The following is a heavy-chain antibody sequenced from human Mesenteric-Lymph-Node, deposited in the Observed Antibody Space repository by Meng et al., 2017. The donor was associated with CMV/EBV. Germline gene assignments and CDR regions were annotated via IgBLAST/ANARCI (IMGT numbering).Heavy chain of an antibody. CDR1: GYTFTGYY. D-gene: IGHD3-22*01. J-gene: IGHJ4*02. CDR3: AREEGVVVVRGDY. Sequence: ASVKVSCKASGYTFTGYYIHWVRQAPGQGLEWMGWMNPNSGATNYEQKFQGRVTMTRDTPISTAYMELSRLRSDDTAVYYCAREEGVVVVRGDYWGQGTLVTVSS. CDR2: MNPNSGAT. V-gene: IGHV1-2*02.